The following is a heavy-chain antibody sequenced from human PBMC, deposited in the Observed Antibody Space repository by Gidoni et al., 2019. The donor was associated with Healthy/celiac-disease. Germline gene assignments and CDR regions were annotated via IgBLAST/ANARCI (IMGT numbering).Heavy chain of an antibody. J-gene: IGHJ6*04. CDR1: GFTFINAW. CDR3: TTQGYYYGSGKDV. D-gene: IGHD3-10*01. V-gene: IGHV3-15*01. Sequence: EVQLVESGGGLVKPGGSLRLSCAASGFTFINAWMSWVRQAPGKGLEWVGRIKSKTDGGTTDYAAPVKGRFTISRDDSKNTLYLQMNSLKTEDTAVYYCTTQGYYYGSGKDVWGKGTTVTVSS. CDR2: IKSKTDGGTT.